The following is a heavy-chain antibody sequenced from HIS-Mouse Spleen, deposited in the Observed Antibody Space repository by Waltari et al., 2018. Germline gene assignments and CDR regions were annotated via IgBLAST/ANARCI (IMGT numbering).Heavy chain of an antibody. CDR1: GGSFSGYY. V-gene: IGHV4-34*01. Sequence: QVQLQQWGAGLLKPSETLSLTCAVYGGSFSGYYWSWIRQPPGKGLEWIGEINHSGSTNDNPSVKSRVTISVETSKNQFSLKLSSVTAADTAVYYCARGRDSGSYYFDYWGQGTLVTVSS. CDR3: ARGRDSGSYYFDY. D-gene: IGHD1-26*01. J-gene: IGHJ4*02. CDR2: INHSGST.